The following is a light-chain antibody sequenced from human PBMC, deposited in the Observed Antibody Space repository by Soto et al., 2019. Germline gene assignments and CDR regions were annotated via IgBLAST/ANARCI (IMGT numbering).Light chain of an antibody. CDR3: QQYNKWPPET. J-gene: IGKJ1*01. CDR1: QSVNSNY. V-gene: IGKV3-20*01. Sequence: EIVLTQSPGTLSLSPGERATLSCRASQSVNSNYLAWHQQKPGQAPRLLIYGVSSRATGLPDRFSGSGSGTEFTLTISSLQSEDFAVYYCQQYNKWPPETFGQGTKVDIK. CDR2: GVS.